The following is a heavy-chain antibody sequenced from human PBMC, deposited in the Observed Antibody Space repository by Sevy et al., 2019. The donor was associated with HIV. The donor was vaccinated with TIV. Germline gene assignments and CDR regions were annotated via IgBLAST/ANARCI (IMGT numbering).Heavy chain of an antibody. CDR1: GFTFNTYA. J-gene: IGHJ4*02. D-gene: IGHD3-22*01. CDR3: AKEGPGYNYDSSGSFDY. V-gene: IGHV3-23*01. CDR2: ISGSAFNI. Sequence: GGYLRLSCAASGFTFNTYAMSWVRQAPGKGLEWVSAISGSAFNIYYADSVKGRLTISRDNSKNTLYLQMNSLRAEDTAVYYCAKEGPGYNYDSSGSFDYWGQGTLVTVSS.